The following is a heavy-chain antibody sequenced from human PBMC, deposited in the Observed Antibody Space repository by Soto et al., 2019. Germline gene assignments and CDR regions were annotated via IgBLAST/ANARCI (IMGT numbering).Heavy chain of an antibody. D-gene: IGHD1-26*01. V-gene: IGHV4-59*12. CDR3: VRVGVGIGNHFDS. J-gene: IGHJ4*02. CDR2: IHYSGRT. CDR1: NGSISGFY. Sequence: QVQLQESGPGLVKPSETLSLTCSVSNGSISGFYWTWIRQPPGKILEWIGYIHYSGRTDYNPSLTTRATMSVDTSKNQFSLNLTSIPAADTAVYYCVRVGVGIGNHFDSWGRGTLVTVSS.